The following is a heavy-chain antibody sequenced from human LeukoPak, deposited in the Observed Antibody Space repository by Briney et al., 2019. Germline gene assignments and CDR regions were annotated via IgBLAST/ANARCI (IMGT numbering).Heavy chain of an antibody. J-gene: IGHJ5*02. CDR3: ARGRRGYSYGYNWFDP. CDR2: IYYSGST. Sequence: SETLSLTCTVSGGSISSGGYYWSWIRQHPGKGLEWIGYIYYSGSTYYNPSLKSRVTISVDTSKNQFYLKLSSVTAADTAVYYCARGRRGYSYGYNWFDPWGQGTMVTVSS. D-gene: IGHD5-18*01. V-gene: IGHV4-31*03. CDR1: GGSISSGGYY.